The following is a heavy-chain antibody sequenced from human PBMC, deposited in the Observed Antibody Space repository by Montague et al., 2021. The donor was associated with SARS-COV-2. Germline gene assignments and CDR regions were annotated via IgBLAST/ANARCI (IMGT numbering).Heavy chain of an antibody. CDR2: IYPGDSDT. V-gene: IGHV5-51*03. CDR1: GYSFTSYW. D-gene: IGHD6-13*01. CDR3: ARRVVAAAGSYYYYGMDV. J-gene: IGHJ6*02. Sequence: QSGAEVKKPGESLKTSCKGSGYSFTSYWIGWVRQMPGKGLEWMGIIYPGDSDTRYSPSFQGQVTISADKSISTAYLQWSSLKASDTAMYYCARRVVAAAGSYYYYGMDVWGQGTTVTVSS.